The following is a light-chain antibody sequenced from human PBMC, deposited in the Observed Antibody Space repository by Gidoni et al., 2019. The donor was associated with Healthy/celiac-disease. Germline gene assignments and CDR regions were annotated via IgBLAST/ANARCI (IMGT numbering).Light chain of an antibody. V-gene: IGKV4-1*01. CDR2: WVS. Sequence: DIVMTQSPDSLAVSLGERATINCKSSQSVLYSSNNKNYLAWYQQKPGQPPKLLIYWVSTRESGVPDRFSGSGYGTDFTLTISSLQAEDVAVYYCQQYYSTPYTFGQGTKLEIK. CDR3: QQYYSTPYT. CDR1: QSVLYSSNNKNY. J-gene: IGKJ2*01.